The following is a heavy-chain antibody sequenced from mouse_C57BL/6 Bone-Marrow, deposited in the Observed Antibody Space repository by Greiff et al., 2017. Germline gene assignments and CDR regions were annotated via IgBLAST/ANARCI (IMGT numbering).Heavy chain of an antibody. J-gene: IGHJ4*01. CDR3: ASFSHYYGSSCGYYAMDY. D-gene: IGHD1-1*01. CDR1: GYTFTSYW. Sequence: QVQLQQPGAELVKPGASVKMSCKASGYTFTSYWITWVKQRPGQGLEWIGDICPGSGSTNYNEKFKRKATLSVDTSTITAYMQLSSLTSEDSAVYYYASFSHYYGSSCGYYAMDYWGQGTSVTVSS. CDR2: ICPGSGST. V-gene: IGHV1-55*01.